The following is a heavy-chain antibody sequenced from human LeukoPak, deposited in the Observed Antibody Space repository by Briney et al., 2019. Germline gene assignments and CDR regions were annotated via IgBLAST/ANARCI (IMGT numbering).Heavy chain of an antibody. D-gene: IGHD3-16*01. CDR2: IQYDGSNE. J-gene: IGHJ4*02. Sequence: GGSLRLSCAASRFSFSSYGMHWVRQAPGKGLDWVAYIQYDGSNEQYADSVKGRFSISRDSSKNTLYLQMNSLRAEDTALYYCAKDYAVGSIDYWGQGTLVTVSS. V-gene: IGHV3-30*02. CDR3: AKDYAVGSIDY. CDR1: RFSFSSYG.